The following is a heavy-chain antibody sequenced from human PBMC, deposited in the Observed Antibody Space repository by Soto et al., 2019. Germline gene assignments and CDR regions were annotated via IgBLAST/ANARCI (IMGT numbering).Heavy chain of an antibody. CDR3: ARSPNYYYYGFDV. J-gene: IGHJ6*02. CDR2: IYYSGST. D-gene: IGHD3-10*01. Sequence: LPLTCTVSGGSVSSGDYFWSWLRQSPGKRLEWIAYIYYSGSTNYNPSLKSRATISVDTSKSQVSLTLTSMTAADAALYYCARSPNYYYYGFDVWGQGTAVTVSS. V-gene: IGHV4-61*08. CDR1: GGSVSSGDYF.